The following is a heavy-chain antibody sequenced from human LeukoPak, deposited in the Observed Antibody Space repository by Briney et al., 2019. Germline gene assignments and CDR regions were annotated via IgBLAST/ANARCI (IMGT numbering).Heavy chain of an antibody. D-gene: IGHD6-13*01. CDR2: ISSSSSYI. J-gene: IGHJ4*02. Sequence: PGGSLRLSRAASGFTVSIYSGNWIHQAPGTGRERVSSISSSSSYIYYADSVKGRFTISRDNAKNSLYLQMNSLRAEDTAVYYCARDKPSSSWYYLWDYWGQGTLVTVSS. CDR1: GFTVSIYS. V-gene: IGHV3-21*01. CDR3: ARDKPSSSWYYLWDY.